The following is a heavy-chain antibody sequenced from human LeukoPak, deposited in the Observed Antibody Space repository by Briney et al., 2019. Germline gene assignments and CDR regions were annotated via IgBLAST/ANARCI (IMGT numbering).Heavy chain of an antibody. CDR1: GYSFTSYW. Sequence: GESLKISCKGSGYSFTSYWIGWVRQLPGKGLEWMGIIYPGDSDTRYSPSFQGQVTISADKSISTAYLQWSSLKASDTAMYYCARPSLDGYGDNPVRYWGQGTLVTVSS. V-gene: IGHV5-51*01. CDR2: IYPGDSDT. J-gene: IGHJ4*02. CDR3: ARPSLDGYGDNPVRY. D-gene: IGHD4-23*01.